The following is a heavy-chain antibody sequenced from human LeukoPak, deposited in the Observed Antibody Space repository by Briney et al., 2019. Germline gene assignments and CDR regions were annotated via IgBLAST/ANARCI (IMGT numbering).Heavy chain of an antibody. Sequence: ASVKVSCKASGYTFTGCYMHWVRQAPGQGREWMGWINPNSGGTNYAQKFQGRVTMTRDTSISTAYMELSRLRSDDTAVYYCARVVGATNWYFDLWGRGTLVTVSS. CDR2: INPNSGGT. CDR1: GYTFTGCY. D-gene: IGHD1-26*01. J-gene: IGHJ2*01. V-gene: IGHV1-2*02. CDR3: ARVVGATNWYFDL.